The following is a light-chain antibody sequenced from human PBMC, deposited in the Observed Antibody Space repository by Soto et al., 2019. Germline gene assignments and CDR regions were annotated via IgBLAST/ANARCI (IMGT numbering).Light chain of an antibody. V-gene: IGLV1-51*01. CDR2: DND. CDR3: ATWDSSLSAGV. Sequence: QSVLTQPPSVSAAPGQKVTISCSGSSSNIGNNYVFWYQQLPGTAPKLLIYDNDKRPSGIPDRFSGSKSCTSATLGITGLQTGDEADYYCATWDSSLSAGVFGGGTKLTVL. J-gene: IGLJ2*01. CDR1: SSNIGNNY.